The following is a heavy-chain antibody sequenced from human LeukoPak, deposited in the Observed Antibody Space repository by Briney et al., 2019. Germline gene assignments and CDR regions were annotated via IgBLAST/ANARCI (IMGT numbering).Heavy chain of an antibody. Sequence: ASVKVPCKASGYTFSSYYMHWVRQAPGQGLEWMGIINPSGGSTSYAQKFQGRVTMTRDTSTSTVYMELSSLRSEDTAVYYCARDHIEHSSGWYTYWFDPWGQGTLVTVSS. J-gene: IGHJ5*02. V-gene: IGHV1-46*01. CDR2: INPSGGST. CDR3: ARDHIEHSSGWYTYWFDP. D-gene: IGHD6-19*01. CDR1: GYTFSSYY.